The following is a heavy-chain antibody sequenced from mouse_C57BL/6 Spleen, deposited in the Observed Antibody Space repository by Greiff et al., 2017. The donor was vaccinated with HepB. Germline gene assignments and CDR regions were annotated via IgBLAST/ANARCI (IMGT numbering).Heavy chain of an antibody. CDR2: IYPSDSET. CDR1: GYTFTSYW. Sequence: VQLQQPGAELVRPGSSVKLSCKASGYTFTSYWMDWVKQRPGQGLEWIGNIYPSDSETHYNQKFKDKATLTVDKSSSTAYMQLSSLTSEDSAVYYCARPYSKGYWYFDVWGTGTTVTVSS. V-gene: IGHV1-61*01. J-gene: IGHJ1*03. D-gene: IGHD2-5*01. CDR3: ARPYSKGYWYFDV.